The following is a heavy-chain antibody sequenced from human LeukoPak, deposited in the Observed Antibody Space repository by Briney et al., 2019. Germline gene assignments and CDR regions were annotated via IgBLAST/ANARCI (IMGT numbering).Heavy chain of an antibody. CDR3: AAGYSGYEYPNC. CDR1: GFTFTSSA. Sequence: SVKVSCKASGFTFTSSAVLWVRQARGQRLEWIGWIVVGSGNTNYAQKFQERVIIIRDMSTRTVYMELSSLTFEDTAVYYCAAGYSGYEYPNCWGQGTLVTVSS. CDR2: IVVGSGNT. V-gene: IGHV1-58*01. D-gene: IGHD5-12*01. J-gene: IGHJ4*02.